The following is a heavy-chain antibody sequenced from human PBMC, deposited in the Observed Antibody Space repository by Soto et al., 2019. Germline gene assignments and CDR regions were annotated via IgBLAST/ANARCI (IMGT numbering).Heavy chain of an antibody. CDR2: IIPILGIA. CDR3: ARDDFTTMVRGSYYRDY. V-gene: IGHV1-69*04. J-gene: IGHJ4*02. D-gene: IGHD3-10*01. CDR1: GGGFGSCT. Sequence: GASVEVCWEAPGGGFGSCTRRWARQATGQGLEWMGRIIPILGIANYAQKFQGRVTITADKSTSTAYMELSSLRSEDTAVYYCARDDFTTMVRGSYYRDYWGQGTLVTVSS.